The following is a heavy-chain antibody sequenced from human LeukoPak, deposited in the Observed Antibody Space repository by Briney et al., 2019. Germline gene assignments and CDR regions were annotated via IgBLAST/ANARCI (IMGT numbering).Heavy chain of an antibody. CDR1: GFTFSSYA. J-gene: IGHJ4*02. Sequence: GGSLRLSCAASGFTFSSYAMHWVRQAPGKGLEWVAVISYDGSNKYYADSVKGRFTISRDNSKNMLYLQMNSLRAEDTAVYYCARDQGGYDILTGYYQFDYWGQGTLVTVSS. V-gene: IGHV3-30-3*01. D-gene: IGHD3-9*01. CDR3: ARDQGGYDILTGYYQFDY. CDR2: ISYDGSNK.